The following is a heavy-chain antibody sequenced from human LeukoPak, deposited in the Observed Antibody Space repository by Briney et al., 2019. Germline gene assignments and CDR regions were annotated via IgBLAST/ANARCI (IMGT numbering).Heavy chain of an antibody. CDR2: MSASGSHT. V-gene: IGHV3-23*01. J-gene: IGHJ4*02. Sequence: PGGSLRLSCAASGFTFSDFAMSWVRQAPGKELEWVSGMSASGSHTHSADFVKGRFTISRDNFKNTLYLQMNGLRVEDTAVYYCAKVRSGNNYYFDYWGQGTLVTVSS. CDR1: GFTFSDFA. CDR3: AKVRSGNNYYFDY. D-gene: IGHD1/OR15-1a*01.